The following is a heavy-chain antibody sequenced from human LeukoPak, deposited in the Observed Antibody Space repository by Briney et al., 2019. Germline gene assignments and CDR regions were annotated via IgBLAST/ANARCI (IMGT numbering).Heavy chain of an antibody. J-gene: IGHJ4*02. CDR1: GFTFSSYD. D-gene: IGHD6-19*01. V-gene: IGHV3-23*01. CDR3: AKDHSSGWPYCFPY. Sequence: PGGSLRLSCAASGFTFSSYDMTWVRQAPGKGLEWVSAISASGGSTYYADSVKGRFTISRDNSKNTLFLQMNSLRAEDTAVYYCAKDHSSGWPYCFPYWGQGTLVTVSS. CDR2: ISASGGST.